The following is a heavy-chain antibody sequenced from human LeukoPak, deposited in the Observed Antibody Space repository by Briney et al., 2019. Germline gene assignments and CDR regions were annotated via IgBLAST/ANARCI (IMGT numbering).Heavy chain of an antibody. CDR2: IIPIFGTA. D-gene: IGHD6-6*01. CDR3: ARSSAWAFDI. Sequence: ASVKVSCKASGGTFSSYAISWVRQAPGQGVEGMGRIIPIFGTANYAQKFQGRVTITTEESTSTAYMELSSLRSEDTAVYYCARSSAWAFDIWGQGTMVTVSS. J-gene: IGHJ3*02. V-gene: IGHV1-69*05. CDR1: GGTFSSYA.